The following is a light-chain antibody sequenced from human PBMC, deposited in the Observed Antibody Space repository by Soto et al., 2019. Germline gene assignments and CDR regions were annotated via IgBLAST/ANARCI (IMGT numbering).Light chain of an antibody. CDR3: QQYSTYWT. Sequence: DIQMTQSPSTLSASVGDRVTITCRASQSIRTWLVWYQQKAGKAPKILIYDASNLESGVPSRFSGSGSGTQFTLTISSLQPDDFATYYCQQYSTYWTFGQGTKVEIK. V-gene: IGKV1-5*01. J-gene: IGKJ1*01. CDR1: QSIRTW. CDR2: DAS.